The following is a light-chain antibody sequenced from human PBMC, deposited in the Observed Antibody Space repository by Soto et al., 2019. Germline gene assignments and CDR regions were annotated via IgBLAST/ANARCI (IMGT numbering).Light chain of an antibody. CDR2: GAS. Sequence: EIVLTQSPGTLSLSPGERATLSCRPSQSVSSSYLAWYQQKPGQAPRLLIYGASSRATGIPDRFGGSGSGTDFTLTISRLEPEDFAVYYCQQYGSSPMYTFGQGTKLEIK. J-gene: IGKJ2*01. CDR3: QQYGSSPMYT. CDR1: QSVSSSY. V-gene: IGKV3-20*01.